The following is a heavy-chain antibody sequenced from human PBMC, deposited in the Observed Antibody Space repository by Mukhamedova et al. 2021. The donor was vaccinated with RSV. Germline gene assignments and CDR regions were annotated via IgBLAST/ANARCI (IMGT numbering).Heavy chain of an antibody. CDR3: ARAVQWPY. Sequence: GFPFSSYGMNWVRQAPGKGLEWVSYISTSGNTINYADSVKGRFTMSRDNAKNSLYLQMNSLRAEDTAVYYCARAVQWPYWGQGTLV. D-gene: IGHD6-19*01. J-gene: IGHJ4*02. CDR2: ISTSGNTI. CDR1: GFPFSSYG. V-gene: IGHV3-48*03.